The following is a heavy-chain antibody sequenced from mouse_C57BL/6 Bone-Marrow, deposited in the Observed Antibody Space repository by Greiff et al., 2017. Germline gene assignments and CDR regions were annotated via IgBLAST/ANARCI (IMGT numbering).Heavy chain of an antibody. V-gene: IGHV4-1*01. J-gene: IGHJ3*01. CDR3: ARRDGLGSGPWFAY. CDR2: INPDSSTI. D-gene: IGHD3-1*01. CDR1: GIDFSRYW. Sequence: DVKLQESGGGLVQPGGSLKLSCAASGIDFSRYWMSWVRRAPGKGLEWIGEINPDSSTINYAPSLKDKFIISRDNAKNTLYLQMSKVRSEDTALYYCARRDGLGSGPWFAYWGQGTLVTVSA.